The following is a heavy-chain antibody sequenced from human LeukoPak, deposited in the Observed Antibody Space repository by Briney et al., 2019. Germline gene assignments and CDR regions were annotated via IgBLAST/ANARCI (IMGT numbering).Heavy chain of an antibody. CDR3: ARDLKGRYSSSSLGAFDI. CDR1: GGSFSGYY. J-gene: IGHJ4*02. Sequence: SETLSLTCAVYGGSFSGYYWSWIRQPPGKGLEWIGEINHSRRTHYNPSLKSRVTISVDTSKNLFSLKLSSVTAADTAVYYCARDLKGRYSSSSLGAFDIWGQGTLVTVSS. D-gene: IGHD6-13*01. V-gene: IGHV4-34*01. CDR2: INHSRRT.